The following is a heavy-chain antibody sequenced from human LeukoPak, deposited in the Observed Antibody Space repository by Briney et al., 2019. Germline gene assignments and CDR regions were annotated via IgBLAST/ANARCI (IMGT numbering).Heavy chain of an antibody. D-gene: IGHD7-27*01. J-gene: IGHJ2*01. Sequence: SETLSLTCTVSGGSISSYYWSWIRQPPGKGLEWIGYIYYSGSTNYNPSLKRRVTISVDTSKNQFSLKLSSVTAADTAVYYCARDLANWGNWYFDLWGRGTLVTVSS. V-gene: IGHV4-59*01. CDR1: GGSISSYY. CDR3: ARDLANWGNWYFDL. CDR2: IYYSGST.